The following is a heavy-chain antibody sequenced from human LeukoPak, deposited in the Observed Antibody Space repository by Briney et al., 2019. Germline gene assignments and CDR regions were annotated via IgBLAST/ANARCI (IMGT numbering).Heavy chain of an antibody. CDR2: IYHSGST. CDR3: ASLGMRGAGSSFSPIIGYFQH. V-gene: IGHV4-38-2*02. J-gene: IGHJ1*01. Sequence: SETLSLTCTVSGYSISSGYYWGWIRQPPGQGLEWIGSIYHSGSTYYNPSLKSRVTISVDTSKNQFSLKLSSVTAADTAVYYCASLGMRGAGSSFSPIIGYFQHWGQGTLVTVSS. D-gene: IGHD1-26*01. CDR1: GYSISSGYY.